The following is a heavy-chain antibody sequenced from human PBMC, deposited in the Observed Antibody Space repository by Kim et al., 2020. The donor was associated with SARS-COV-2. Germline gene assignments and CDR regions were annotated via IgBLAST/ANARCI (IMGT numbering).Heavy chain of an antibody. D-gene: IGHD3-22*01. V-gene: IGHV3-49*03. Sequence: GGSLRLSCTASGFTFGDYAMSWFRQAPGKGLEWVGSIRSKAYGGTTEYAASVKGRFTISRDDSKSIAYLQMNSLKTEDTAVYYCPLYYYDSSGFRFDYWGQGTLVTVSS. J-gene: IGHJ4*02. CDR3: PLYYYDSSGFRFDY. CDR1: GFTFGDYA. CDR2: IRSKAYGGTT.